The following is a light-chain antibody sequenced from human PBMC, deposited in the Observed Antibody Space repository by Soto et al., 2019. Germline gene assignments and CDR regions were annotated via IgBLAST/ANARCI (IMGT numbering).Light chain of an antibody. V-gene: IGLV1-44*01. J-gene: IGLJ1*01. CDR1: SSNIGSHP. CDR3: AAWDDILNGYV. Sequence: QSVLTQPPSASGTPGQRVTISCSGSSSNIGSHPVNWYQQLPGTAPKLLLYGDNQRPSGVPDRFSASKPGASASLAISGLQSEDEADYYCAAWDDILNGYVFGGGTKVTVL. CDR2: GDN.